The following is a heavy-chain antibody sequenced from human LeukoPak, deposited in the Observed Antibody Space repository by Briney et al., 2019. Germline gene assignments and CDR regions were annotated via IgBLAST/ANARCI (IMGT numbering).Heavy chain of an antibody. V-gene: IGHV4-34*01. CDR3: ARGGYSDFDY. J-gene: IGHJ4*02. CDR2: INHSGST. D-gene: IGHD4-11*01. CDR1: GGSFSGYY. Sequence: LETLSLTCAVYGGSFSGYYWSWIRQPPGKGLEWIGEINHSGSTNYNPSLKSRVTISVDTSKNQFSLKPSSVTAADTAVYYCARGGYSDFDYWGQGTLVTVSS.